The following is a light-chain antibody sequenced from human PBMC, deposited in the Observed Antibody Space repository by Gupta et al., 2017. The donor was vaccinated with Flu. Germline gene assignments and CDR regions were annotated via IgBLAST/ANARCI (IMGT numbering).Light chain of an antibody. CDR3: SSYTSTTTYV. J-gene: IGLJ1*01. CDR2: EVS. CDR1: SSDVGSYND. Sequence: QSSLSHPASVCGPPGQSITISGTGTSSDVGSYNDVSWYQQPPGTAPKLMIYEVSNRPSGVSSRFSGSKSGNTASLTISGLQAEDEADYYCSSYTSTTTYVFGTGTKVTVL. V-gene: IGLV2-14*01.